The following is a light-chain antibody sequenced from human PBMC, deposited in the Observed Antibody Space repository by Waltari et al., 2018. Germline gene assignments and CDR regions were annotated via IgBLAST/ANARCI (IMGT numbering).Light chain of an antibody. Sequence: SPDSLAVSLGERATINCKSSQSVVFSSNNKNYLAWYQQKPGQPPKLLITWASTRESGVPDRFSGSGSETDFTLTISSLQAEDVAVYYCQQCYTFPYTFGQGTKLEIK. V-gene: IGKV4-1*01. CDR1: QSVVFSSNNKNY. J-gene: IGKJ2*01. CDR2: WAS. CDR3: QQCYTFPYT.